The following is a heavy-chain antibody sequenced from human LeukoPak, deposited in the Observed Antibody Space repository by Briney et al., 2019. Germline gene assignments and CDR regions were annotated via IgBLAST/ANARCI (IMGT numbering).Heavy chain of an antibody. CDR3: AREMREVVVATTVYYYYMDV. CDR2: IYTSGST. J-gene: IGHJ6*03. Sequence: SETPSPTCTVSGGSISSGSYYWSWIRQPAGKGLEWIGRIYTSGSTNYNPSLKSRVTISVDTSKNQFSLKLSSVTAADTAVYYCAREMREVVVATTVYYYYMDVWGKGTTVTVSS. D-gene: IGHD2-15*01. V-gene: IGHV4-61*02. CDR1: GGSISSGSYY.